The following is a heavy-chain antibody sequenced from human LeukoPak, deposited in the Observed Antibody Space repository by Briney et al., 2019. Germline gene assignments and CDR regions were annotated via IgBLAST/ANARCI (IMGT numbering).Heavy chain of an antibody. CDR1: GGSISSGSYY. J-gene: IGHJ4*02. V-gene: IGHV4-61*10. CDR3: ASTRYCSSTSCYPEGYDY. Sequence: SETLSLTCTVSGGSISSGSYYWSWIRQPAGKGLEWIGYIYYSGSTNYNPSLKSRVTISVDTSKNQFSLKLSSVTAADTAVYYCASTRYCSSTSCYPEGYDYWGQGTLVTVSS. D-gene: IGHD2-2*01. CDR2: IYYSGST.